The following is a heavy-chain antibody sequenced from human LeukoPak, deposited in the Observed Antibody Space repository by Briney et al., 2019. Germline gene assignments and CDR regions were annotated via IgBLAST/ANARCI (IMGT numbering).Heavy chain of an antibody. Sequence: GGSLRLSCAASEFTFSSYWMNWVRQAPGKGLEWVANIKQDGSEKYYVDSVKGRFTISRDNAKNSLYLQMNSLRAEDTAVYYCARDEYQLLWGFYYYYYMDVWGKGTTVTVSS. D-gene: IGHD2-2*01. V-gene: IGHV3-7*01. CDR1: EFTFSSYW. CDR2: IKQDGSEK. J-gene: IGHJ6*03. CDR3: ARDEYQLLWGFYYYYYMDV.